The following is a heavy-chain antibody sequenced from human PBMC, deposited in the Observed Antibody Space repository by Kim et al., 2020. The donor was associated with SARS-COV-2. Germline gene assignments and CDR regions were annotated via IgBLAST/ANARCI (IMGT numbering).Heavy chain of an antibody. CDR3: ARGYGSGSPFGMDV. V-gene: IGHV4-30-2*01. Sequence: SETLSLTCAVSGGSISSGGYSWSWIRQPPGKGLEWIGYIYYSGSTYYNPSLTSRVTISVDRSKNQFSLKLSSVTAADTAVYYCARGYGSGSPFGMDVWGQGTTVTVSS. CDR1: GGSISSGGYS. D-gene: IGHD3-10*01. J-gene: IGHJ6*02. CDR2: IYYSGST.